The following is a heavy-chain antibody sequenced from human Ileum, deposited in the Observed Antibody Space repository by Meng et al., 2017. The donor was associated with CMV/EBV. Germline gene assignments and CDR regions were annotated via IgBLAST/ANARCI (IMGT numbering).Heavy chain of an antibody. CDR1: GYTFTAKH. CDR2: IYPQTGGT. J-gene: IGHJ4*02. CDR3: VKEDWYFDF. Sequence: QVQRVQVGTEVKNPGASVKVSCKTSGYTFTAKHLHWVRQAPGQGLEWMGWIYPQTGGTYFAQKFQGRVTMTSDTSITTAYMELSSLTSDDTAIYYCVKEDWYFDFWGQGTLVTVSS. V-gene: IGHV1-2*02. D-gene: IGHD3-9*01.